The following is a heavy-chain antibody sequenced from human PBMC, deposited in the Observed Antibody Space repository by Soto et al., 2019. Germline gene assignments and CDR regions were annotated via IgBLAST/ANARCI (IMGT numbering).Heavy chain of an antibody. D-gene: IGHD1-26*01. CDR3: ARDATPAHYYYYGMDV. Sequence: EVQLVETGGGLIQPGGSLRLSCAASGFTVSSNYMSWVRQAPGKGLEWVSVIYSGGSTYYADSVKGRFTISRDNSKNTLYLQMNSLRAEDTAVYYCARDATPAHYYYYGMDVWGQGTTVTVSS. CDR2: IYSGGST. V-gene: IGHV3-53*02. CDR1: GFTVSSNY. J-gene: IGHJ6*02.